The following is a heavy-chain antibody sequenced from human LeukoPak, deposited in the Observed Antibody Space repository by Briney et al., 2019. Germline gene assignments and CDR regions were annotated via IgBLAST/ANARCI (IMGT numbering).Heavy chain of an antibody. Sequence: GGSLRLSCAASGFTVSSNYMSWLRQAPGKGLEGVSVIYSGGSTYYADSVKGRFTISRDNSKNTLYLQMNSLRAEDTAVYYCARGSTVTTYGAFDYWGQGTLVTVSS. CDR1: GFTVSSNY. V-gene: IGHV3-66*02. CDR2: IYSGGST. J-gene: IGHJ4*02. D-gene: IGHD4-17*01. CDR3: ARGSTVTTYGAFDY.